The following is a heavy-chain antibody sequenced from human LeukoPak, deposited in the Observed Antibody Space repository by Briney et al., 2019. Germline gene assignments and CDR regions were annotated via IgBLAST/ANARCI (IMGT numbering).Heavy chain of an antibody. V-gene: IGHV1-8*01. CDR2: MNPNSGNT. J-gene: IGHJ3*02. CDR3: ARGNYGSGSYHGPEIAFDI. D-gene: IGHD3-10*01. Sequence: ASVKVSCKASGYTFTSYDINWVRRATGQGLEWMGWMNPNSGNTGYAQKFQGRVTMTRNTSISTAYMELSSLRSEDTAVYYCARGNYGSGSYHGPEIAFDIWGQGTMVTVSS. CDR1: GYTFTSYD.